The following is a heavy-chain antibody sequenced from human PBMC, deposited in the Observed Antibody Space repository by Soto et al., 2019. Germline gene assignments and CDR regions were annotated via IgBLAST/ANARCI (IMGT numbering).Heavy chain of an antibody. CDR2: ISYDGITK. D-gene: IGHD2-2*03. CDR3: AKGLDIVLVPGTIGPYHYYGVDV. Sequence: VQLVESGGGVVQPGRSLRLSCAASGFTFSSYGMNWVRQAPGKGLEWVALISYDGITKYYADSVKGRFTISRDNAKNTQYLLMNSLRPEDTAVYYCAKGLDIVLVPGTIGPYHYYGVDVWGQGTTVTVSS. V-gene: IGHV3-30*18. CDR1: GFTFSSYG. J-gene: IGHJ6*02.